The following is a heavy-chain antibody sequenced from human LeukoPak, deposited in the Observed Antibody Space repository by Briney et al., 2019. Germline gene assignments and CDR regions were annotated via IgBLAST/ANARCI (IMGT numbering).Heavy chain of an antibody. CDR3: AKAGANWNDVGYFDY. Sequence: GGSLRLSCAASGFTFSSYAMSWVRQAPGKGLECISGFSGSGGSTYYADSVKGRFTISRDNSKNTLYLQMNSLRAEDTAVYYCAKAGANWNDVGYFDYWGQGTLVTVSS. V-gene: IGHV3-23*01. J-gene: IGHJ4*02. CDR2: FSGSGGST. CDR1: GFTFSSYA. D-gene: IGHD1-1*01.